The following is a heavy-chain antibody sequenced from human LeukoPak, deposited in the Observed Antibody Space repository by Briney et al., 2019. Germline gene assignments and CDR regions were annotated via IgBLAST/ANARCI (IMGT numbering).Heavy chain of an antibody. CDR1: GFTFSSYA. J-gene: IGHJ4*02. Sequence: GGSLRLSCAASGFTFSSYAMNWVRQAPGKGLEWVAVISYDGSNKYYADSVKGRFTISRDNSKNTLYLQMNSLRAEDTAVYYCAKDAYYYDSSGSPTLFDYWGQGTLVTVSS. D-gene: IGHD3-22*01. CDR3: AKDAYYYDSSGSPTLFDY. CDR2: ISYDGSNK. V-gene: IGHV3-30*18.